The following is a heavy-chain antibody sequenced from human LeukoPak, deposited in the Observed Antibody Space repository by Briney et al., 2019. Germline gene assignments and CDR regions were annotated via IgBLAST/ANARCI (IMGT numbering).Heavy chain of an antibody. CDR1: RFTFSSYW. D-gene: IGHD6-25*01. CDR3: ARDSSGAFDI. Sequence: GGSLRLSCAASRFTFSSYWMSWVRQAQGKGLEWVANINQDVSEMYYVDSVKGRFTISRDNANNLLYLQMNSLKTEDTAVYYCARDSSGAFDIWGQGTMVTVSS. V-gene: IGHV3-7*01. CDR2: INQDVSEM. J-gene: IGHJ3*02.